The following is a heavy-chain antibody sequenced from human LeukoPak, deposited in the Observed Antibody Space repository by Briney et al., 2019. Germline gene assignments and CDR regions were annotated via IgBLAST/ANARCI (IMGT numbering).Heavy chain of an antibody. D-gene: IGHD3-22*01. CDR2: ISWNSGSI. CDR3: ARTTYYYDSSGYYTYFDY. V-gene: IGHV3-9*01. J-gene: IGHJ4*02. CDR1: GFTFDDYA. Sequence: GGSLRLSCAASGFTFDDYAMHWVRQAPGKGLEWVSGISWNSGSIGYTDSVKGRFTISRDNAKNSLYLQMNSLRAEDTAVYYCARTTYYYDSSGYYTYFDYWGQGTLVTVSS.